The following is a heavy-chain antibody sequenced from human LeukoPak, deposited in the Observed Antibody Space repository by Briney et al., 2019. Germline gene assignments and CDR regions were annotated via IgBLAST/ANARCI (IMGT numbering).Heavy chain of an antibody. CDR2: INHSGST. Sequence: SETLSLTCAVYGGSFSGYYWSWIRQPPGKGLEWIGEINHSGSTNYNPSLKGRVTISVDTSKNQFSLKLSSVTAADTAVYYCARGGRITIFGVVTSPWRWGQGTLVTVSS. CDR3: ARGGRITIFGVVTSPWR. CDR1: GGSFSGYY. D-gene: IGHD3-3*01. J-gene: IGHJ4*02. V-gene: IGHV4-34*01.